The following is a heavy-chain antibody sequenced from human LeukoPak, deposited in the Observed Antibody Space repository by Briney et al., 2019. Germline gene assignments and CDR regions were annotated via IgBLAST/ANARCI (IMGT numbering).Heavy chain of an antibody. J-gene: IGHJ4*02. V-gene: IGHV3-30*01. Sequence: GRSLRLFCAASGFTFSSYAMHWVRQAPGKGLEWVAVISYDGSNKYYADSVKGRFTISRDNSKNTLYLQMNSLRAEDTAVYYCARDPYYDSSASRFDYWGQGTLVTVSS. CDR3: ARDPYYDSSASRFDY. CDR2: ISYDGSNK. CDR1: GFTFSSYA. D-gene: IGHD3-22*01.